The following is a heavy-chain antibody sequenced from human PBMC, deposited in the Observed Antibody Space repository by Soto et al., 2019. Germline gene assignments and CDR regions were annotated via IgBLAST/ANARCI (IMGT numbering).Heavy chain of an antibody. CDR3: ALHYWDASGIRYSFDY. V-gene: IGHV2-5*02. D-gene: IGHD2-21*02. CDR1: GFSCTTDGMG. CDR2: IHWEDDK. Sequence: QITLKESGHTLVKPTQTLTLSCTFSGFSCTTDGMGVGWIRQPPGKALEWLALIHWEDDKGYSPSHKSRLTITKDATRNQVVTTLTNMDPTDTATYDSALHYWDASGIRYSFDYWGQGTLVTVSS. J-gene: IGHJ4*02.